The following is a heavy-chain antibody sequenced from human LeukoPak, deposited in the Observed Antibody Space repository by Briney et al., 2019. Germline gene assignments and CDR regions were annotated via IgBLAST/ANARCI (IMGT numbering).Heavy chain of an antibody. D-gene: IGHD6-19*01. J-gene: IGHJ5*02. CDR3: ARGRIEQWLVVSWFDP. CDR1: GYTFTSYY. V-gene: IGHV1-46*01. Sequence: ASVKVSCKASGYTFTSYYMHWVRQAPGQGLEWMGIINPSGGSTSYAQKFQGRVTMTRDMSTSTVYMELSSLRSEDTAVYYCARGRIEQWLVVSWFDPWGQGTLVTVSS. CDR2: INPSGGST.